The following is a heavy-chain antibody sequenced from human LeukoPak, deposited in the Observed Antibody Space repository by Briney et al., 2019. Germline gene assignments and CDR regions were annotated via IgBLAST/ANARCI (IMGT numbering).Heavy chain of an antibody. CDR1: GGSISRSTYY. D-gene: IGHD2-15*01. CDR2: IYYSGST. CDR3: ARRNGGMGGYFD. J-gene: IGHJ4*02. V-gene: IGHV4-39*07. Sequence: SETLTLTCTVSGGSISRSTYYWGWFRQPPGKGLEWIGTIYYSGSTYYNPSLKSRVTISVDTSKNQFSLKLSSVTAADTAVYYCARRNGGMGGYFDWGQGTLVTVSS.